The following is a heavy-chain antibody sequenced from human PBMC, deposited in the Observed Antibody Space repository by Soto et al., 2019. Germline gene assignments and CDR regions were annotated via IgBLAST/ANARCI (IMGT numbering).Heavy chain of an antibody. Sequence: EVQLVESGGGLVQPGGSLRLSCAASGFTFSSYWMSWVRQAPGKGLEWVANIKQDGSEKYYVDSVKGRFTISSDNAKNSLYLQMNSLRAEDTAVYYCARARITIFGVVTHYYYYMDVWGKGTTVTVSS. V-gene: IGHV3-7*01. J-gene: IGHJ6*03. D-gene: IGHD3-3*01. CDR1: GFTFSSYW. CDR2: IKQDGSEK. CDR3: ARARITIFGVVTHYYYYMDV.